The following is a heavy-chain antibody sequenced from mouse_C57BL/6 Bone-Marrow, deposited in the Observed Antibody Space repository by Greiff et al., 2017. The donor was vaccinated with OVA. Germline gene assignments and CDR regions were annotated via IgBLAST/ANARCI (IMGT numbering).Heavy chain of an antibody. V-gene: IGHV3-6*01. CDR1: GYSITSGYY. CDR3: AREEAYYSNYDYLETWFAY. D-gene: IGHD2-5*01. CDR2: ISYDGSN. Sequence: EVKLQESGPGLVKPSQSLSLTCSVTGYSITSGYYWNWIRQFPGNKLEWMGYISYDGSNNYNPSLKNRISITRDTSKNQFFLKLNSVTTEDTATYYCAREEAYYSNYDYLETWFAYWGQGTLVTVSA. J-gene: IGHJ3*01.